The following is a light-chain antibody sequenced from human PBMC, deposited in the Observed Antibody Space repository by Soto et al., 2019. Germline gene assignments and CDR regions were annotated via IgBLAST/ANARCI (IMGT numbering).Light chain of an antibody. CDR3: QQSANWPGT. V-gene: IGKV3-15*01. CDR1: QSVSSY. J-gene: IGKJ1*01. CDR2: DAS. Sequence: EIVMTHSPATLSVSPCERATLSFSASQSVSSYLAWYQQKPGQAPRLLIYDASTRATDIPARFSGSGSGTEFTLTISSLESEDFAVYYCQQSANWPGTFGQGTKVDI.